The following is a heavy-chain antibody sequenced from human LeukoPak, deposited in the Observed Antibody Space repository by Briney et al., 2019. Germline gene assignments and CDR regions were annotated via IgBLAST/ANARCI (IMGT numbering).Heavy chain of an antibody. CDR1: SGSISSHY. Sequence: SETLSLTCTVSSGSISSHYWSWLRQPPAKGLDWIGTVYYTGNTYYNPSLKSRVAISVDTSKNQFSLQLTSMTAADTAVYYCARLRAMAGHRGGFDFWGRGTMVTVSS. J-gene: IGHJ3*01. CDR2: VYYTGNT. D-gene: IGHD6-19*01. V-gene: IGHV4-59*04. CDR3: ARLRAMAGHRGGFDF.